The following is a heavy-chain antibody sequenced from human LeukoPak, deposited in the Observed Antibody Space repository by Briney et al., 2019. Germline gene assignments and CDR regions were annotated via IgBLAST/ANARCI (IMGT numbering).Heavy chain of an antibody. D-gene: IGHD3-10*01. CDR1: GYTFTSYG. Sequence: GASVKVSCKASGYTFTSYGISWVRQATGQGLEWMGWMNPNSGNTGYAQKFQGRVTMTRNTSISTAYMELSSLRSEDTAVYYCARGWVHAYGSGSYYYYYYMDVWGKGTTVTVSS. J-gene: IGHJ6*03. CDR3: ARGWVHAYGSGSYYYYYYMDV. CDR2: MNPNSGNT. V-gene: IGHV1-8*02.